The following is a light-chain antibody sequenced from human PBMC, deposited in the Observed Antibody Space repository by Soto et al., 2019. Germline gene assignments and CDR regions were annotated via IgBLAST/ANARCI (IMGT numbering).Light chain of an antibody. CDR1: QRISAF. Sequence: DIQITHSPSSLSAFVLYSVTITCHASQRISAFLNWYHQKPGKAPKLLIYSASYLQSGVPSNFSGSGSGTDFTLSIVTLQPEDSGTYFCQQSYRLPLTFGGGTKVDIK. V-gene: IGKV1-39*01. CDR2: SAS. J-gene: IGKJ4*01. CDR3: QQSYRLPLT.